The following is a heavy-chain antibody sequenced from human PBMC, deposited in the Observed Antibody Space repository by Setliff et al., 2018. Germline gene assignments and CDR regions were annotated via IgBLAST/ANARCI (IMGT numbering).Heavy chain of an antibody. CDR3: ARLPNYVWGSPVDY. D-gene: IGHD3-16*01. V-gene: IGHV4-61*10. CDR1: DDSISSRHYY. CDR2: IYYTGST. J-gene: IGHJ4*02. Sequence: PSETLSLTCTVSDDSISSRHYYWSWIRQPAGKGLEWIAYIYYTGSTTYNPSLKSRVTISVDTSKNQFSLTLSSVTAADTAVYYCARLPNYVWGSPVDYWGQGTLVTVSS.